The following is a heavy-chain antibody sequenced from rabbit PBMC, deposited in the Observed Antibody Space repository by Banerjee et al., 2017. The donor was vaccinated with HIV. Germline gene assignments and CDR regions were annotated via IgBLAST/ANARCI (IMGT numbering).Heavy chain of an antibody. CDR2: IDPVFGST. CDR3: ARDYYSSGWGGTNFNL. J-gene: IGHJ4*01. D-gene: IGHD4-1*01. CDR1: GFDFSSYY. Sequence: QLKESGGGLVQPGGSLKLSCKASGFDFSSYYMSWVRQAPGKGLEWIGYIDPVFGSTYYASWVNGRFTISSHNAQNTLYLQLNSLTDADTATYFCARDYYSSGWGGTNFNLWGPGTLVTVS. V-gene: IGHV1S7*01.